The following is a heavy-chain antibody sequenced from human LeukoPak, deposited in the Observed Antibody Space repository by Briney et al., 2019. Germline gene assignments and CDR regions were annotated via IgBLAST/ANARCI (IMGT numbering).Heavy chain of an antibody. CDR1: GFTFSSYA. V-gene: IGHV3-30*04. Sequence: GRSLRLSCAASGFTFSSYAMHWVRQAPGKGLEWVAVISYDGSNKYYADSVKGGFTISRDNSKNTLYLQMNSLRAEDTAVYYCARGYSAAGGSGSPPYYFDYWGQGTLVTVSS. CDR2: ISYDGSNK. CDR3: ARGYSAAGGSGSPPYYFDY. J-gene: IGHJ4*02. D-gene: IGHD3-10*01.